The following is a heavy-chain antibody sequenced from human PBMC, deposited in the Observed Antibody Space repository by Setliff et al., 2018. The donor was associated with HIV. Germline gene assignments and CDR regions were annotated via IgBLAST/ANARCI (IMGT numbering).Heavy chain of an antibody. CDR3: TTGWLAWL. CDR1: GFTFSSYS. D-gene: IGHD6-19*01. V-gene: IGHV3-48*01. Sequence: PGGSLRLSCAASGFTFSSYSMNWVRQSPGKGLEWVSYISGSGSGVDYADSVKGRFTVSRDNARSSLYLQVNNLKAEDTAVYYCTTGWLAWLWGQGTLVTVSS. CDR2: ISGSGSGV. J-gene: IGHJ4*02.